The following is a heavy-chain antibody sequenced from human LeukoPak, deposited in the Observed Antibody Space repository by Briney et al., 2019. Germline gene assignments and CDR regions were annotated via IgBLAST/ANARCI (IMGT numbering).Heavy chain of an antibody. V-gene: IGHV5-10-1*01. CDR1: GYSFTNYW. J-gene: IGHJ5*02. D-gene: IGHD1-26*01. Sequence: GESLKISCKGSGYSFTNYWISWVRQMPGKGLEWMGTIDPSESYSNYSPSFQGHVTISADKSISTAYLQWSSLKASDTAMYYCARQSGSKWFDPWGQGTLVTVSS. CDR3: ARQSGSKWFDP. CDR2: IDPSESYS.